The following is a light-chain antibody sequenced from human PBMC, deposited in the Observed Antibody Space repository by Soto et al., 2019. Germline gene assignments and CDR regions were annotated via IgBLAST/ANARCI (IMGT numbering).Light chain of an antibody. CDR2: EVN. V-gene: IGLV2-14*01. J-gene: IGLJ2*01. Sequence: QSVLTQPASVSGSPGQTITISCAGTKFDIGRYNYVSWYRQHPGEAPKLIIFEVNSRPSGISNRFSGSKSGNTASLTISGLQVEDEAHYFCSSYTSVSALAIFGGGTKVTVL. CDR1: KFDIGRYNY. CDR3: SSYTSVSALAI.